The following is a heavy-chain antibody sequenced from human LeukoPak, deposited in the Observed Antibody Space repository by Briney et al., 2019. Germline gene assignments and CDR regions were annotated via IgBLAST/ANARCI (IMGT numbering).Heavy chain of an antibody. V-gene: IGHV6-1*01. CDR3: ARAGWELLRPKWYFGL. CDR1: GDSVSSNSAN. J-gene: IGHJ2*01. Sequence: SQTLSLTCAISGDSVSSNSANWNWIGQSPSRGLEWLGRTYYRSRWYTDYAVSVKSRITINPNTSKNQFSLQLNSVTPDDTAVYYCARAGWELLRPKWYFGLWGRGTLVTVSS. CDR2: TYYRSRWYT. D-gene: IGHD1-26*01.